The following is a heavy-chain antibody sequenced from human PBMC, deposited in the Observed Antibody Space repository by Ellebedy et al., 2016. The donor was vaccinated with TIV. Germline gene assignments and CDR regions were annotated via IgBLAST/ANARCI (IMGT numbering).Heavy chain of an antibody. CDR2: ISAYNGNT. CDR1: GYTFTSYY. Sequence: AASVKVSCKASGYTFTSYYMHWVRQAPGQGLEWMGWISAYNGNTNYTQKLQGRVTMTTDTSTSTAYMELRSLRSDDTAVYYCARGPDAFDIWGQGTMVTVSS. V-gene: IGHV1-18*04. J-gene: IGHJ3*02. CDR3: ARGPDAFDI.